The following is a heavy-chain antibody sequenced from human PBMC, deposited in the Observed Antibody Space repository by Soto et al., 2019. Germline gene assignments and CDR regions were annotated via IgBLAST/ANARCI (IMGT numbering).Heavy chain of an antibody. CDR2: VYRTGAT. CDR3: FNGRYGSFDY. CDR1: GASVSSSTYY. D-gene: IGHD3-10*01. V-gene: IGHV4-39*02. J-gene: IGHJ4*02. Sequence: QLQLQESGPGLVKPWETLSLTCTVSGASVSSSTYYWGWVRQPPGKGLEWIGSVYRTGATYSRPPRKIRVAISVVPSQQHLSLNLESVSAAQTAVYFCFNGRYGSFDYWGQGTLVTVSS.